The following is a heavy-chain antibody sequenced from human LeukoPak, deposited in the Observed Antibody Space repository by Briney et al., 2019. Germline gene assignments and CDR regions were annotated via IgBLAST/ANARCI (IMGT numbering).Heavy chain of an antibody. Sequence: ASVKVSCKASGYTFTSYAMNWVRQAPGQGLEWMGWINTNTGNPTYAQGFTGRFVFSLDTSVSTAYLQISSLKAEDTAVYYCARGWYCSGGSCSAKFDYWGQGTLVTVSS. CDR1: GYTFTSYA. CDR2: INTNTGNP. J-gene: IGHJ4*02. V-gene: IGHV7-4-1*02. CDR3: ARGWYCSGGSCSAKFDY. D-gene: IGHD2-15*01.